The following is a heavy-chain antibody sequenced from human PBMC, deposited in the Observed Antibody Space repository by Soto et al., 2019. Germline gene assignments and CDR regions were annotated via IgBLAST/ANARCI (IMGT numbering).Heavy chain of an antibody. J-gene: IGHJ4*02. V-gene: IGHV3-11*01. CDR2: ISSSGSTI. D-gene: IGHD2-8*01. Sequence: GVSLRLSCSASGFTFSDYYMSWIRQAPGKGLEWVSYISSSGSTIYYADSVKGRFTISRDNAKNSLYLQMNSLRAEDTAVYYCARVPNRVWYFDYWGQGTLVTVYS. CDR3: ARVPNRVWYFDY. CDR1: GFTFSDYY.